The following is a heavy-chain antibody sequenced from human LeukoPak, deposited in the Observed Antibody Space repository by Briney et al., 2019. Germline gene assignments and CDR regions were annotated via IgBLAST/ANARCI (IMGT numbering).Heavy chain of an antibody. D-gene: IGHD1-26*01. Sequence: GGSLRLSCEVSGFTSSTYTMNWVRQAPGKGLEWVSSISSSGLYIYYADSVKGRFTISRDNAKNSLYLQMSSLRAEDTAVYYCARDPYSGNYGNYYYYYMDVWGKGTTVTISS. CDR2: ISSSGLYI. J-gene: IGHJ6*03. V-gene: IGHV3-21*01. CDR1: GFTSSTYT. CDR3: ARDPYSGNYGNYYYYYMDV.